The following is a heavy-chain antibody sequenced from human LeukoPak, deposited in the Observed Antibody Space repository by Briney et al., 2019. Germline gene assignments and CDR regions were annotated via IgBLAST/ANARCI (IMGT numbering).Heavy chain of an antibody. Sequence: PGGSLRLSCAASGFTFSSFGMHWVRQAPGKGLEWVAVLSYDGRDKHDADSVKGRFTISRDNSKNTLYLQMNSLRAEDTTVYYCAKPRPSYSSSWYDHWGQGTLVTVSS. J-gene: IGHJ5*02. CDR2: LSYDGRDK. CDR1: GFTFSSFG. V-gene: IGHV3-30*18. D-gene: IGHD6-13*01. CDR3: AKPRPSYSSSWYDH.